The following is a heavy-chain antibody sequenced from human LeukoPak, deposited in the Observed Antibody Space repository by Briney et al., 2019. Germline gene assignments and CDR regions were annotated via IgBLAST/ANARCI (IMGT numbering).Heavy chain of an antibody. J-gene: IGHJ4*02. CDR1: GFTFSDYY. CDR3: ARDSYGYCSSTSCYLLDY. V-gene: IGHV3-11*06. D-gene: IGHD2-2*03. Sequence: KPGGSLRLSCAASGFTFSDYYMSWIRQAPGKGLEWVSDISSSSTYTNYADSVKGRFTISRDNAKNSLYLQMNSLRVEDTAVYYCARDSYGYCSSTSCYLLDYWGQGALVNVSS. CDR2: ISSSSTYT.